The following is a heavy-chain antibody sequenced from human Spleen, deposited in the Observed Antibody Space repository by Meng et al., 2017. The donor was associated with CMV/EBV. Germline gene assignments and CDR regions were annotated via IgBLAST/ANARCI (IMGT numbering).Heavy chain of an antibody. CDR1: AYSFTGFF. Sequence: ASVKVSCKAPAYSFTGFFIHWVRQAPGQGLEWMGWVNTYNGNRDYAQKLQGRVTMTTDTSTSTAYMELRSLRFDDPAVYYCARDSNGFPDWGQGTLVTVSS. J-gene: IGHJ4*02. CDR3: ARDSNGFPD. V-gene: IGHV1-18*04. CDR2: VNTYNGNR. D-gene: IGHD3-22*01.